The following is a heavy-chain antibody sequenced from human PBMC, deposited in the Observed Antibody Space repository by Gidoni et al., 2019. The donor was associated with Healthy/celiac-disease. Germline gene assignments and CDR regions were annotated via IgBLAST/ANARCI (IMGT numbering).Heavy chain of an antibody. CDR2: IFSTDEK. Sequence: QVTLKESGPVLVKPTETLPLTCTVSGFSLSNARMGVRWIRQPPGKALEWLAHIFSTDEKSYSTSLKSRLTISKDTSKSQVVLTMTNMDPVDTATYYCARRDRITIFGVVKGFDPWGQGTLVTVSS. J-gene: IGHJ5*02. CDR3: ARRDRITIFGVVKGFDP. D-gene: IGHD3-3*01. V-gene: IGHV2-26*01. CDR1: GFSLSNARMG.